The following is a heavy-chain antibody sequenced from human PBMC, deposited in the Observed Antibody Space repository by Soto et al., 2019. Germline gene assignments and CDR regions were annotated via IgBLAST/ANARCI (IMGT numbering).Heavy chain of an antibody. Sequence: QVQLVQSGAEVKKPGSSVKVSCKASGGTFSSYAISWVRQAPGQGLEWMGGIIPIFGTANYAQKFHGRVTITADESXSXVYMELGSLRSEDTAVYYCARRYCSGGSCYSNWFDPWGQGTLVTVSS. D-gene: IGHD2-15*01. CDR1: GGTFSSYA. CDR3: ARRYCSGGSCYSNWFDP. J-gene: IGHJ5*02. V-gene: IGHV1-69*12. CDR2: IIPIFGTA.